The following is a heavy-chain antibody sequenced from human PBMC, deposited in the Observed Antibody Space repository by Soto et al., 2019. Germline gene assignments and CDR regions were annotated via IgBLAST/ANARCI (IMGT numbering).Heavy chain of an antibody. V-gene: IGHV3-30*18. D-gene: IGHD6-19*01. CDR3: AKSSGSPLDAFDI. Sequence: QVQLVESGGGVVQPGRSLRLSCAASGFTFSRYGMHCVRQAPGKGLEWVAVISYDGSNKYYADSVKGRFTISRDNSKNTLYLQMNSLRAEDTAVYYCAKSSGSPLDAFDIWGQGTMVTVSS. CDR2: ISYDGSNK. CDR1: GFTFSRYG. J-gene: IGHJ3*02.